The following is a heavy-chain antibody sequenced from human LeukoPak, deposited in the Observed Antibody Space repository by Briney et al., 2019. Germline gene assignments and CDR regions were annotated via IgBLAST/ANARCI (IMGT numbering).Heavy chain of an antibody. D-gene: IGHD1-1*01. Sequence: PSETLSLTCTVSGGSITNYYWTWIRQPPEKGLEWIGYIHYSGSTNYNPSLKSRVTISIDTSRSHFSLRLNSATAADTAVYYCARGERLGPDFWGQGTLVTVSS. CDR1: GGSITNYY. J-gene: IGHJ4*02. V-gene: IGHV4-59*01. CDR3: ARGERLGPDF. CDR2: IHYSGST.